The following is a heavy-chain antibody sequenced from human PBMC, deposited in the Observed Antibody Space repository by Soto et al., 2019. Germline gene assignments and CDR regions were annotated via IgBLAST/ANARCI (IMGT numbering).Heavy chain of an antibody. Sequence: TLSLTCAVSGGSISSGGYSWSWIRQPPGKGLEWIGYIYHSGSTYYNPSLKSRVTISVDRSKNQFSLKLSSVTAADTAVYYCARGHVVAAQQWGQGTLVTVSS. CDR1: GGSISSGGYS. J-gene: IGHJ4*02. CDR3: ARGHVVAAQQ. V-gene: IGHV4-30-2*01. CDR2: IYHSGST. D-gene: IGHD2-15*01.